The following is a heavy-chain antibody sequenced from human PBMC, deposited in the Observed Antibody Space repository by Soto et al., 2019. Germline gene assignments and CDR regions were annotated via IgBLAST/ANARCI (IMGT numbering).Heavy chain of an antibody. V-gene: IGHV1-69*13. CDR2: IIPIFGTA. CDR1: GGTFSRYA. Sequence: GASVKVSCKASGGTFSRYAISWVRQAPGQGLEWMGGIIPIFGTANYAQKFQGRVTSTADESTSTAYIELSSLRSEYTTAYYCARGRIVVISPLDNWGQGTLVTVSS. CDR3: ARGRIVVISPLDN. J-gene: IGHJ4*02. D-gene: IGHD1-26*01.